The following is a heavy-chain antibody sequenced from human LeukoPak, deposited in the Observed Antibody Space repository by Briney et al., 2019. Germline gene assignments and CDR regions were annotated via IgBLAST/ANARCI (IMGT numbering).Heavy chain of an antibody. Sequence: SETLSLTCAVYGGSFSGYYWSWIRQPPGKGLEWIGEINHSGSTNYNPSLKSRVTISVDTSKNQFSLKLSSVTAADTAVHYCARGGGRRGDAFDIWGQGTMVTVSS. D-gene: IGHD2-15*01. J-gene: IGHJ3*02. CDR1: GGSFSGYY. V-gene: IGHV4-34*01. CDR3: ARGGGRRGDAFDI. CDR2: INHSGST.